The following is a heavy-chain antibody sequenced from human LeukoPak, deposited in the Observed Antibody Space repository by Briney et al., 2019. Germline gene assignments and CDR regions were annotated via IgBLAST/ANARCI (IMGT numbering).Heavy chain of an antibody. CDR1: GFTFSSYS. Sequence: QSGGSLRLSCAASGFTFSSYSMNWVRQAPGKGLEWVSSISGGGAGTYYADSVRGRFTISRDNSKNTLYLQMNSLRAEDTALYYCAKDFVRYNIQFDYWGQGALVTVSS. D-gene: IGHD1-1*01. V-gene: IGHV3-23*01. J-gene: IGHJ4*02. CDR3: AKDFVRYNIQFDY. CDR2: ISGGGAGT.